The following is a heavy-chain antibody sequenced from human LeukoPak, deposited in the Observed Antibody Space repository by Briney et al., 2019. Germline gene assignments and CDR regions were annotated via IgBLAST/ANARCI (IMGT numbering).Heavy chain of an antibody. Sequence: GGSLRLSCAASGLTFTSYAMSCVRQAPGKGPEWVSGISESGGSTYYVDSVKGRFTISRDNSKNTVYLQMNSLRAEDTAIYYCAKGGVRPVTTGDYWGQGTLVTVSS. CDR1: GLTFTSYA. V-gene: IGHV3-23*01. CDR2: ISESGGST. D-gene: IGHD4-17*01. CDR3: AKGGVRPVTTGDY. J-gene: IGHJ4*02.